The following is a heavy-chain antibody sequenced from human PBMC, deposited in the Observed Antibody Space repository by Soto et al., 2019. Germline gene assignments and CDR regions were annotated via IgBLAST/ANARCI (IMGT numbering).Heavy chain of an antibody. J-gene: IGHJ5*02. Sequence: QVQLQQWGAGLLKPSETLSLTCAVYGGSFSGYYWSWIRQPPGKGLEWIGEINHSGSTNYNPSIKSRVTISVDTSKNQFSLKLSSVTAADTAVYYCASVRRSLGVSGRGRFDPWGQGTLVTVSS. D-gene: IGHD3-16*01. CDR2: INHSGST. CDR3: ASVRRSLGVSGRGRFDP. V-gene: IGHV4-34*01. CDR1: GGSFSGYY.